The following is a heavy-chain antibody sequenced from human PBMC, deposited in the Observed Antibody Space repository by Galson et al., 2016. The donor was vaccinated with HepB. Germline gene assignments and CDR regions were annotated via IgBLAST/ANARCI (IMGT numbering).Heavy chain of an antibody. CDR1: GFNFSNYW. J-gene: IGHJ3*02. Sequence: SLRLSCAASGFNFSNYWMSWVRQAPGKGLEWVANIKRDGSEKNYVDFVKGRLTISRDNAKNSLYLQMNSLRVEDTALYYCAKPKYYYDSSGYPNGAFDIWGQGTMVTVSS. CDR2: IKRDGSEK. V-gene: IGHV3-7*03. D-gene: IGHD3-22*01. CDR3: AKPKYYYDSSGYPNGAFDI.